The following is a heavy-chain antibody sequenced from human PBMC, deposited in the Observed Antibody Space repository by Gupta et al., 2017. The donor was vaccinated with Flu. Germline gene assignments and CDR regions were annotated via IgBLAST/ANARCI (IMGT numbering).Heavy chain of an antibody. CDR2: ITTTSTYM. CDR3: ATGSGSWRNTGCVQND. CDR1: N. Sequence: NMNWVRQAPGKGLEWGSCITTTSTYMYYEDPVKGRFTISRDNAKNSLYRKMNNLRAEDTAGYYCATGSGSWRNTGCVQNDWGHGNLVTVSS. D-gene: IGHD2-2*01. J-gene: IGHJ4*01. V-gene: IGHV3-21*01.